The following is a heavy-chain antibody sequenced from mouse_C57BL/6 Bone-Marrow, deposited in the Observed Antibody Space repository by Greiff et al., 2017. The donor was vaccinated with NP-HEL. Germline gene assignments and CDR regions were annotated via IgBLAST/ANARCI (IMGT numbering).Heavy chain of an antibody. CDR1: GYTFTDYE. CDR3: TRDRVITTVVAPGYFDV. J-gene: IGHJ1*03. V-gene: IGHV1-15*01. CDR2: IDPETGGT. Sequence: VQLQQSGAELVRPGASVTLSCKASGYTFTDYEMHWVKQTPVHGLEWIGAIDPETGGTAYNQKFKGKAILTADKSSSTAYMGLRSLTSEDSAVEYCTRDRVITTVVAPGYFDVWGTGTTVTVSS. D-gene: IGHD1-1*01.